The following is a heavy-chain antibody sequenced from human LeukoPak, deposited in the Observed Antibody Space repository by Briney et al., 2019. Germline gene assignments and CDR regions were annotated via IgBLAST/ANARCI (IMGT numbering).Heavy chain of an antibody. V-gene: IGHV4-38-2*01. CDR2: IYHSGST. J-gene: IGHJ4*02. D-gene: IGHD5-24*01. CDR3: GRLGGDGYNRDFDN. Sequence: PSETLSLTCAVSGYSISSGYYWGWIRQPSGKGLEWIGSIYHSGSTYYNPSLKSRVPISVDTSKNQFSLKLSSVTAADTAVYYCGRLGGDGYNRDFDNRGQEALVTVSS. CDR1: GYSISSGYY.